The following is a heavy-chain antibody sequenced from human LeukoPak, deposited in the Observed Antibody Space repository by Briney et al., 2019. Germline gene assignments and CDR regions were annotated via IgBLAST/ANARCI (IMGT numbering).Heavy chain of an antibody. CDR1: GFTFSSYS. CDR3: ARDTGYYDILTGYRRGGFDY. D-gene: IGHD3-9*01. V-gene: IGHV3-21*01. CDR2: ISSSSSYI. Sequence: GGSLRLSCAASGFTFSSYSMNWVRQAPGKGLELVSSISSSSSYIYYADSVKGRFTISRDNAKNSLYLQMNSLRAEDTAVYYCARDTGYYDILTGYRRGGFDYWGQGTLVTVSS. J-gene: IGHJ4*02.